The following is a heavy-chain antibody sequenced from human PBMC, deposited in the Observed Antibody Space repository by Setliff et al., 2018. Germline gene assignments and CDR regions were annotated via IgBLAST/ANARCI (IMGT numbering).Heavy chain of an antibody. J-gene: IGHJ1*01. D-gene: IGHD3-10*01. CDR3: ARVDFTMIQGVLGL. V-gene: IGHV4-59*01. CDR1: GGSISNYY. CDR2: IYNGGST. Sequence: SETLSLTCSVSGGSISNYYWSWIRQSPGKGLEWIGYIYNGGSTDYNPSVKSRVTISLDTSKNQVSLRLTSVTAADTAVYYCARVDFTMIQGVLGLWGQGTLVTVSS.